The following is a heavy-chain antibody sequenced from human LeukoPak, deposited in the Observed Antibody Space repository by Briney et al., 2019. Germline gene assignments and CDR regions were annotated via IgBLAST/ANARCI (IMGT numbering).Heavy chain of an antibody. Sequence: GGSLRLSCAASGFTFSHAWMHWVRQPPGKGLEWVGRLKRKTDGGTPDYAAPVKGRFTISGDDSRNTLYLQMNRLKTEGTAVYYCAIDDVGGYWGQGTLVTVSS. CDR3: AIDDVGGY. CDR1: GFTFSHAW. J-gene: IGHJ4*02. D-gene: IGHD4-23*01. V-gene: IGHV3-15*01. CDR2: LKRKTDGGTP.